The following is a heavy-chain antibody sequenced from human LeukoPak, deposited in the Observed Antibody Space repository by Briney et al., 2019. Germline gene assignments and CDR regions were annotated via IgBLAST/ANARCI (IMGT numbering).Heavy chain of an antibody. V-gene: IGHV3-11*01. D-gene: IGHD6-19*01. CDR1: GFIFSDYY. Sequence: GGSLRLSCAASGFIFSDYYMTWLRQAPGKGLDWVSYIDRSGATAFYADSVKGRFTMSRDNARNSLHLQMNDLRPEDSAVYYCGLSSMNPSYYYGIDVWGQGTTVRVSS. J-gene: IGHJ6*02. CDR3: GLSSMNPSYYYGIDV. CDR2: IDRSGATA.